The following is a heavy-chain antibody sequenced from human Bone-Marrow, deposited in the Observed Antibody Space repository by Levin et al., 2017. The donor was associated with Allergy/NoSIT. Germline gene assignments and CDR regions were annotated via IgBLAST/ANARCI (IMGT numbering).Heavy chain of an antibody. D-gene: IGHD2-8*01. Sequence: ASVKVSCKASGYTFTSYYMHWVRQAPGQGLEWMGIINPSGGSTSYAQKFQGRVTMTRDTSTSTVYMELSSLRSEDTAVYYCVRGGDIVLMVYAMGSVPKARNMDYWGQGTLVTVSS. CDR2: INPSGGST. CDR3: VRGGDIVLMVYAMGSVPKARNMDY. V-gene: IGHV1-46*01. CDR1: GYTFTSYY. J-gene: IGHJ4*02.